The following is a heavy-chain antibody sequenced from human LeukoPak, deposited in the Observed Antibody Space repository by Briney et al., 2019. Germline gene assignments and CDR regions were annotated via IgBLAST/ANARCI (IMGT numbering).Heavy chain of an antibody. V-gene: IGHV4-59*01. CDR1: GGSISSYY. D-gene: IGHD3-22*01. CDR3: ARGLGDHYDSIKTRFDP. Sequence: PSETLSLTCTVSGGSISSYYWSWIRQPPGKGLEWVGYIYYSGSTNYNPSLKSRVTISVDTSKNQFSLRLSSVTAADTAVYYCARGLGDHYDSIKTRFDPWGQGTLVTVSS. CDR2: IYYSGST. J-gene: IGHJ5*02.